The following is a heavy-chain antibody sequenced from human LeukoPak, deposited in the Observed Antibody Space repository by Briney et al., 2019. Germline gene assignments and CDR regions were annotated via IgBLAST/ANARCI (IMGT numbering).Heavy chain of an antibody. CDR1: GFTFSSYA. V-gene: IGHV3-23*01. Sequence: GGSLRLSCAASGFTFSSYAMSWVRQAPGKGLEWVSAISGSGGSTYYADSVKGRFTISRDNSKNTLYLQMNSLRAEDTAVYYCAKDPFSGGSSTSRGYFDYWGQGTLVTVS. D-gene: IGHD2-2*01. J-gene: IGHJ4*02. CDR3: AKDPFSGGSSTSRGYFDY. CDR2: ISGSGGST.